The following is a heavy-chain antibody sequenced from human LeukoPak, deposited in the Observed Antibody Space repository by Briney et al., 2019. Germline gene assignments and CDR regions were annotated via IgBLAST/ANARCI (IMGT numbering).Heavy chain of an antibody. CDR1: GGSFSGYY. CDR3: ARAYGSGSYHSNWLES. V-gene: IGHV4-34*01. D-gene: IGHD3-10*01. Sequence: PSETLSLTCAVDGGSFSGYYWTWIRQPPGKGREWIGEINHSGSTNYNPSLKSRFTMSGDTSMNQFSLRLNSGTAADTAVYYCARAYGSGSYHSNWLESWGQGTLVIVSS. J-gene: IGHJ5*01. CDR2: INHSGST.